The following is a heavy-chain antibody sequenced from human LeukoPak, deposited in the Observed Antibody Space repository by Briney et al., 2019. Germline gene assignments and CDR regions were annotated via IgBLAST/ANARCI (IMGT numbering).Heavy chain of an antibody. CDR3: ARASIYGGNSIDY. CDR1: GGSISSYY. D-gene: IGHD4-23*01. Sequence: SETLSLTCTVSGGSISSYYWSWIRRPPGKGLEWIGYIYYSGSTNYNPSLKSRVTISVDTSKNQFSLKLSSVTAADTAVYYCARASIYGGNSIDYWGQGTLVTVSS. J-gene: IGHJ4*02. CDR2: IYYSGST. V-gene: IGHV4-59*01.